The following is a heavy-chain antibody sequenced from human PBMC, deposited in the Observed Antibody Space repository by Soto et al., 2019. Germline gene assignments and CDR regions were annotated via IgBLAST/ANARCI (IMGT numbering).Heavy chain of an antibody. J-gene: IGHJ4*02. Sequence: ASVKVSCKASGYTFTSYAIHWVRQAPGQGLEWMGWVNAGNGNTKYSQKFQGRVTISRDTSASTGYMELSSLGSEDTAVYYCATGSSREFWGQGTLVTVSS. CDR1: GYTFTSYA. D-gene: IGHD6-6*01. CDR2: VNAGNGNT. V-gene: IGHV1-3*01. CDR3: ATGSSREF.